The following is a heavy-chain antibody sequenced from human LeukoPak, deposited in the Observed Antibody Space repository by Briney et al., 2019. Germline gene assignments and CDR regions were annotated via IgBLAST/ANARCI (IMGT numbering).Heavy chain of an antibody. CDR2: INSNGGST. V-gene: IGHV3-64*01. J-gene: IGHJ4*02. CDR1: GFTFSYYG. Sequence: GGSLRLSCAASGFTFSYYGMHWVRQAPGKGLEYVSGINSNGGSTYYANSVKGRFTISRDNAKNTLYLQMNSLRAEDTAVYYCASASSHRIAAGGDYWGQGTLVTVSS. CDR3: ASASSHRIAAGGDY. D-gene: IGHD6-13*01.